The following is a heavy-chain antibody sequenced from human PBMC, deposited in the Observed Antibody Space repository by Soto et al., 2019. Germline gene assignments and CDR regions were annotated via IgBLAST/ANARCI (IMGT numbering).Heavy chain of an antibody. CDR1: GFSLSTSRVG. J-gene: IGHJ4*02. D-gene: IGHD3-22*01. V-gene: IGHV2-5*01. CDR3: ANSGPWEPYDSSGSYQYLDY. Sequence: QITLKESGPTLVKPTQTLTLTCTFSGFSLSTSRVGVGWIRQPPGKALEWLALIYWNDAKRYSPSLNSRLTITKDTSKNQVVLTMTNMDPVDTATYYCANSGPWEPYDSSGSYQYLDYWGQGALVTVSS. CDR2: IYWNDAK.